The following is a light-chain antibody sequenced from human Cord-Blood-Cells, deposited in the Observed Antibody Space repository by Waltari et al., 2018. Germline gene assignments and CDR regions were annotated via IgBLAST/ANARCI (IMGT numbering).Light chain of an antibody. CDR3: QHSWT. CDR2: DAS. Sequence: DIQMTQSPSTLSASVGDGVTITCRASQSISSWLAWYQQKPGKAPKLLIYDASSLESGVPSRFSGSGSGTEFTLTISSLQPDDFATYYCQHSWTFGQGTKVEIK. V-gene: IGKV1-5*01. CDR1: QSISSW. J-gene: IGKJ1*01.